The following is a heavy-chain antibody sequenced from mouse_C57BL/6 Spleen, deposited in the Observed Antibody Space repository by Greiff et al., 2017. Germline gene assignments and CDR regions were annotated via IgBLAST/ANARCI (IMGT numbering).Heavy chain of an antibody. Sequence: EVKVEESGGGLVQPGGSMKLSCAASGFTFSDAWMDWVRQSPEKGLEWVAEIRNKANNHATYYAESVKGRFTISRDDSKSSVYLQMNSLRAEDTGIYYCTRPIYDYDGDYFDYWGQGTTLTVSS. CDR2: IRNKANNHAT. CDR3: TRPIYDYDGDYFDY. V-gene: IGHV6-6*01. D-gene: IGHD2-4*01. CDR1: GFTFSDAW. J-gene: IGHJ2*01.